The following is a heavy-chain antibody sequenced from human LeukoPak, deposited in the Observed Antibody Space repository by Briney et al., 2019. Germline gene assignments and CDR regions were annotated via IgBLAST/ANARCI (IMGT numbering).Heavy chain of an antibody. CDR3: ARGEDLVIPAA. V-gene: IGHV3-30*02. Sequence: GGSLRLSCAASGFNFRGSGMHWVRQAPGKGLEWVAFIQYDASQIYYADSVKGRFTISRDNSKNTVYLQMNSLRTEDTAVYYCARGEDLVIPAAWGQGTLVTVSS. CDR2: IQYDASQI. CDR1: GFNFRGSG. J-gene: IGHJ5*02. D-gene: IGHD2-2*01.